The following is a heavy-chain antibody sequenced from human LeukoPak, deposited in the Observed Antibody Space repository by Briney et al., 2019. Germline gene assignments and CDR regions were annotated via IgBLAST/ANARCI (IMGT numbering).Heavy chain of an antibody. CDR1: GFTFDDYA. V-gene: IGHV3-9*01. CDR2: ISWNSGSI. J-gene: IGHJ4*02. CDR3: AKDYTAMARGLNY. D-gene: IGHD5-18*01. Sequence: GGSLRLSCAASGFTFDDYAMHWVRQAPGKGLEWVSGISWNSGSIGYADSVKGRFTISRDNAKNSLYLQMNSLRAEDTALYYCAKDYTAMARGLNYWGQGTLVTVSS.